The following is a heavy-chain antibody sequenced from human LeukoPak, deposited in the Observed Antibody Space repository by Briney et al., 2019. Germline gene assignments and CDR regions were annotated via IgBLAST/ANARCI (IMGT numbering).Heavy chain of an antibody. D-gene: IGHD3-22*01. V-gene: IGHV1-69*04. CDR2: IIPILVIP. J-gene: IGHJ5*02. Sequence: ASVTVSCKASGGTFSSYAISWVRQARGQGLEWMGSIIPILVIPNYAQKFHGRVTITADKSTSTAYMELSSLRSEDTAVYYCARGPYYYDSSGYSTWGQGTLVTVSS. CDR3: ARGPYYYDSSGYST. CDR1: GGTFSSYA.